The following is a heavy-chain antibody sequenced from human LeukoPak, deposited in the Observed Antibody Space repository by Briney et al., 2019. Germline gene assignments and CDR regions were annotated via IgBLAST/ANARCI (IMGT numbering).Heavy chain of an antibody. D-gene: IGHD1-26*01. CDR1: GFTFSSYG. Sequence: GGSLRLSCAASGFTFSSYGMHWVRQAPGKGLEWVAVIWYDGSNKYYADSVKGRFTISRDNSKNTLYLQLKSLRAEDTAVYYCAKDSSSGTYFDYWGQGTLVTVSS. CDR2: IWYDGSNK. J-gene: IGHJ4*02. V-gene: IGHV3-33*06. CDR3: AKDSSSGTYFDY.